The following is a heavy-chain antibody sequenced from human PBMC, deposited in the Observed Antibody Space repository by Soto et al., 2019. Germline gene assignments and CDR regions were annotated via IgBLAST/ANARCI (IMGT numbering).Heavy chain of an antibody. D-gene: IGHD3-3*01. V-gene: IGHV4-39*01. Sequence: PSETLSLTCTVSGGSIRSYCWTWIRQPPGKGLEWIGSIYYSGSTYYNPSLKSRVTISVDTSKNQFSLKLSSVTAADTAVYYCARRYYDFWSGYQYAYFDYWGQGTLVTVSS. CDR3: ARRYYDFWSGYQYAYFDY. CDR2: IYYSGST. CDR1: GGSIRSYC. J-gene: IGHJ4*02.